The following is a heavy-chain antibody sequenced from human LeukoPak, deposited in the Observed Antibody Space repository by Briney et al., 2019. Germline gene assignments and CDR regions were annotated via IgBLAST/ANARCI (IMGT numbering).Heavy chain of an antibody. Sequence: ASVKVSCKASGGTFSSYAISWVRQAPGQGLEWMGIINPTGVSTTYAQKSQGRVTMTWDMSTSTVYMELSSLGSEDTAMYYCARDSGYYYRSDTFDIWGQGTMVSVSS. V-gene: IGHV1-46*01. CDR3: ARDSGYYYRSDTFDI. CDR2: INPTGVST. D-gene: IGHD3-22*01. J-gene: IGHJ3*02. CDR1: GGTFSSYA.